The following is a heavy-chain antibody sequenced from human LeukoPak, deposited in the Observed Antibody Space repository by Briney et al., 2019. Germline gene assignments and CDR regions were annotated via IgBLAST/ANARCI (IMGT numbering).Heavy chain of an antibody. Sequence: GRSLRLSCAASGFTFSSYGMHWVRQAPGKGLEWVAVISYDGSNKYYADSVKGRFTISRDNSKNTLYLQMNSLRAEDTAVYYCAKEARGSYPPYYFDYWGQGTLVTVSS. CDR3: AKEARGSYPPYYFDY. V-gene: IGHV3-30*18. CDR1: GFTFSSYG. J-gene: IGHJ4*02. CDR2: ISYDGSNK. D-gene: IGHD1-26*01.